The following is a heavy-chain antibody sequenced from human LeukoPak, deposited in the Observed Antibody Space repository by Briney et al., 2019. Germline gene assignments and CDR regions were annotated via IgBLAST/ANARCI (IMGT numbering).Heavy chain of an antibody. CDR1: GFTFDDYG. CDR2: VNWNGGST. J-gene: IGHJ2*01. Sequence: GGSLRLSCAASGFTFDDYGMSWVRQAPGKGLEWISGVNWNGGSTGYADSVKGRFTISRDNSKNTLYLQMNSLRAEDTAVYYCARGHSGSYWYFDLWGRGTLVTVSS. CDR3: ARGHSGSYWYFDL. D-gene: IGHD3-22*01. V-gene: IGHV3-20*04.